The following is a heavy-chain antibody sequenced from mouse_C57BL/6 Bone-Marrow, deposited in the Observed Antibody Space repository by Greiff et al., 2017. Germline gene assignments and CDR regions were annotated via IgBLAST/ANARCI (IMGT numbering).Heavy chain of an antibody. CDR3: TTSDYGPRTNAMDY. J-gene: IGHJ4*01. CDR2: IDPENGDT. V-gene: IGHV14-4*01. Sequence: EVQLQQSGAELVRPGASVKLSCTASGFNIKDDYMHWVKQRPEQGLEWIGWIDPENGDTEYASKFQGKATITADPSSNTAYLQLSSLTSEDTAVYYCTTSDYGPRTNAMDYWGQGTSVTVSS. D-gene: IGHD1-2*01. CDR1: GFNIKDDY.